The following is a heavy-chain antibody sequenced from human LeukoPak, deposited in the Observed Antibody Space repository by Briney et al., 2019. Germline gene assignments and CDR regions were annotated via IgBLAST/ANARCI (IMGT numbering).Heavy chain of an antibody. J-gene: IGHJ4*02. CDR2: IYYSGST. CDR3: ARLPNLNSNYIDY. V-gene: IGHV4-30-4*08. D-gene: IGHD4-11*01. Sequence: SQTLSLTCTVSGGSISSGDYYWSWIRQPPGKGLEWIGYIYYSGSTYYNPSLKSRVTISVDTSKNQFSLKLSSVTAADTAVYYCARLPNLNSNYIDYWGQGTLVTVSS. CDR1: GGSISSGDYY.